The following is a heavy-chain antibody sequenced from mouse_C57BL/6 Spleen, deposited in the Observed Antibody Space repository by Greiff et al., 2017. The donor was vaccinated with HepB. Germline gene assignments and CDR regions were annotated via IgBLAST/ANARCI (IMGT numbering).Heavy chain of an antibody. D-gene: IGHD2-2*01. V-gene: IGHV5-17*01. J-gene: IGHJ3*01. CDR2: ISSGSSTI. CDR1: GFTFSDYG. Sequence: EVQLVESGGGLVKPGGSLKLSCAASGFTFSDYGMHWVRQAPEKGLEWVAYISSGSSTIYYADTVKGRFTISRDNAKNTLFLQMTSLRSEDTAMYYCARGGMVTTAWFAYWGQGTLVTVSA. CDR3: ARGGMVTTAWFAY.